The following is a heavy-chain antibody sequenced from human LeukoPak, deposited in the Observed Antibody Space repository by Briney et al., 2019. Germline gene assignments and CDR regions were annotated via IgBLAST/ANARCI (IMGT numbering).Heavy chain of an antibody. D-gene: IGHD2/OR15-2a*01. CDR1: GGSISSYY. CDR2: IYYSGST. Sequence: SETLSLTCTVPGGSISSYYWSWIRQPPGKGLEWIGYIYYSGSTNYNPSLKSRVTISVDTSKNQFSLKLSSVTAADTAVYYCAGNLLNAFDIWGQGTMVTVSS. CDR3: AGNLLNAFDI. J-gene: IGHJ3*02. V-gene: IGHV4-59*01.